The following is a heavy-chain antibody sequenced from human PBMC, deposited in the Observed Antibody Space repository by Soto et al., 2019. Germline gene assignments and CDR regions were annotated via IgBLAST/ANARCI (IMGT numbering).Heavy chain of an antibody. Sequence: GGSLRLSCAASGFTFSSYAMSWVRQAPGKGLEWVSAISGSGGSTYYADSVKGRFTISRDNSKNTLYLQMNSRRAEDTAVYYFAKRGTIFGVVIKGIDYWGQGTLVTVSS. J-gene: IGHJ4*02. V-gene: IGHV3-23*01. CDR2: ISGSGGST. CDR3: AKRGTIFGVVIKGIDY. CDR1: GFTFSSYA. D-gene: IGHD3-3*01.